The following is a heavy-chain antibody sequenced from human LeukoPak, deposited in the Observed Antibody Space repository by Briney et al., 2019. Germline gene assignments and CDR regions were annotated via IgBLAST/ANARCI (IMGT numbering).Heavy chain of an antibody. CDR2: IHYTGTT. CDR1: GGSIRSYY. CDR3: AREDRDGDYAY. D-gene: IGHD4-17*01. J-gene: IGHJ4*02. V-gene: IGHV4-59*01. Sequence: SETLSLTCTVSGGSIRSYYWSWFRQPPGKGLEWIAWIHYTGTTNYNPSVKSRVTISVDTSKNQFSLKLSSVSAADTAVYYCAREDRDGDYAYWGQGTLVTVSS.